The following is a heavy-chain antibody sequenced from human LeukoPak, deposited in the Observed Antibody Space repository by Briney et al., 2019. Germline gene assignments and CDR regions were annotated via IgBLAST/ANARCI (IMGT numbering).Heavy chain of an antibody. Sequence: SVKVSCKASGGTFSSYAISWVRQAPGQGLEWMGRIIPILGIANYAQKFQGRVTITADKSTSTAYMELSSLRSEDTAVYYCARDRRIAVAGSNWFDPWGQGTLVAVSS. CDR3: ARDRRIAVAGSNWFDP. D-gene: IGHD6-19*01. V-gene: IGHV1-69*04. CDR2: IIPILGIA. J-gene: IGHJ5*02. CDR1: GGTFSSYA.